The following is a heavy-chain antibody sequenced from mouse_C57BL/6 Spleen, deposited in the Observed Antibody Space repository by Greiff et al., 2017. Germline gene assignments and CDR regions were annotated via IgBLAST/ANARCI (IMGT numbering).Heavy chain of an antibody. CDR2: IYPGDGDT. CDR3: ARSGYYGSSYDWYFDV. CDR1: GYAFSSSW. D-gene: IGHD1-1*01. V-gene: IGHV1-82*01. Sequence: QVQLQQSGPELVKPGASVKISCKASGYAFSSSWMNWVKQRPGKGLEWIGRIYPGDGDTNYNGKFKGKATLTADKSSSTAYMQLSSLTSEDSAVYFCARSGYYGSSYDWYFDVWGTGTTVTVSS. J-gene: IGHJ1*03.